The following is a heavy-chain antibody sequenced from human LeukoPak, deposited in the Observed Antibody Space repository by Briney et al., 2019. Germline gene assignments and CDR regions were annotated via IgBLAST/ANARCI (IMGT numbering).Heavy chain of an antibody. CDR3: ARSWYSLDS. CDR2: INEDGSAG. D-gene: IGHD6-13*01. J-gene: IGHJ4*02. CDR1: GFIFNSYY. V-gene: IGHV3-7*04. Sequence: QPGGSLRLSCVASGFIFNSYYMSCVRQAPGKGLEWVANINEDGSAGYYVDAVQGRFTISRDNAKNSLYLQMNSLRAEDTAVYYCARSWYSLDSWGQGTLVTASS.